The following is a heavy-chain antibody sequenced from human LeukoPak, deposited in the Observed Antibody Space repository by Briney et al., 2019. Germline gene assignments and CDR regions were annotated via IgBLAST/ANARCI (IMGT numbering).Heavy chain of an antibody. CDR1: GGSISSGSYF. Sequence: KPSETLSLTCTVSGGSISSGSYFWAWIRQPPGQGLEWIGSIVYSGTTYYNPSLKSRITISVDTSQNQFSLTLRSVTAADTAVYYCARDRYYYDSSGYSDYWGQGTLVTVSS. CDR3: ARDRYYYDSSGYSDY. CDR2: IVYSGTT. D-gene: IGHD3-22*01. J-gene: IGHJ4*02. V-gene: IGHV4-39*07.